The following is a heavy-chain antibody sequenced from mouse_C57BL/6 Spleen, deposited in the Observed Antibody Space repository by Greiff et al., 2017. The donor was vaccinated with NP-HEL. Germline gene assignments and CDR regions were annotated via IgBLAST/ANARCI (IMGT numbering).Heavy chain of an antibody. D-gene: IGHD3-3*01. CDR1: GYTFTSYW. J-gene: IGHJ2*01. V-gene: IGHV1-59*01. Sequence: QVQLQQSGAELVRPGTSVKLSCKASGYTFTSYWMHWVKQRPGQGLEWIGVIDPSDSYTNYNQKFKGKATLTVDTSSSTAYMQLSSLTSEDSAVYYCARKGWADYWGQGTTLTVSS. CDR3: ARKGWADY. CDR2: IDPSDSYT.